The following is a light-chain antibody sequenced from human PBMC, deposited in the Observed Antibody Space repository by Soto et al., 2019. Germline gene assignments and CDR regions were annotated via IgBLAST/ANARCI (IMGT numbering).Light chain of an antibody. Sequence: QSALTQPASVSGSPGQSITISCTGTSSDVGSYNLVSWYQQHPGKAPKLMIYEVSKRPSGVSNRFSGSKSGNTASLTISGLQAEDEADYYCFSYAGSSTHVVFGVGTKLTVL. J-gene: IGLJ2*01. V-gene: IGLV2-23*02. CDR2: EVS. CDR1: SSDVGSYNL. CDR3: FSYAGSSTHVV.